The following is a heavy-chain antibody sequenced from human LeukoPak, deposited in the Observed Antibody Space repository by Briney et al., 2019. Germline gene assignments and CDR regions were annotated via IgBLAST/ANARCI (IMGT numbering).Heavy chain of an antibody. Sequence: GGSLRLSCAASGFTFSSYAMSWVRQAPGKGLEWVSAISGSGGSTYYADSVKGRFTISRDNSKNTLYLQMNSLRIEDTALYYCAKEVDCPSECLFFHSWGQGTLVTVSS. D-gene: IGHD5-12*01. J-gene: IGHJ4*02. V-gene: IGHV3-23*01. CDR3: AKEVDCPSECLFFHS. CDR2: ISGSGGST. CDR1: GFTFSSYA.